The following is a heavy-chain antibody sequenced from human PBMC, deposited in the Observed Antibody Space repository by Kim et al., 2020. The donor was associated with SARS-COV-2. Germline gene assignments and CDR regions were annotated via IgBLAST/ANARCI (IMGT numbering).Heavy chain of an antibody. Sequence: ASVKVSCKASGYTFTSYGISWVRQAPGQGLEWMGWISAYNGNTNYAQKLQGRVTMTTDTSTSTAYMELRSLRSDDTAVYYCARGDIRQQLVPMLYYYYGMDVWGQGTTVTVSS. D-gene: IGHD6-13*01. CDR2: ISAYNGNT. V-gene: IGHV1-18*01. CDR1: GYTFTSYG. J-gene: IGHJ6*02. CDR3: ARGDIRQQLVPMLYYYYGMDV.